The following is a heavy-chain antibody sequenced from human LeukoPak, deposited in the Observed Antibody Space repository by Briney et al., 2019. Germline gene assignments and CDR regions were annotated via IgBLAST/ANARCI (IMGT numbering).Heavy chain of an antibody. J-gene: IGHJ4*02. CDR1: GGSISSGGYY. CDR3: ARGGDDCSGGSCYSDY. V-gene: IGHV4-31*03. D-gene: IGHD2-15*01. Sequence: SETLSLTCTVSGGSISSGGYYWSWIRQHPGKGLEWFGYIYYSGSTYYNPSLKSRVTISVDTSKNQFSLKLSSVTAADTAVYYCARGGDDCSGGSCYSDYWGQGTLVTVSS. CDR2: IYYSGST.